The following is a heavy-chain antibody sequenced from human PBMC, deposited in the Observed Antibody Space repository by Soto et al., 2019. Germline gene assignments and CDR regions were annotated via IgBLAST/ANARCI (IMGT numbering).Heavy chain of an antibody. CDR1: GFTVSSNY. J-gene: IGHJ4*02. V-gene: IGHV3-53*01. D-gene: IGHD2-2*01. CDR2: LYSGGST. Sequence: GGSLRLSCAASGFTVSSNYMNWVRQAPGKGLEWVSVLYSGGSTYYADSVKARFTISRDSSQNTLSLQMNSLTAEDTAVYYCAKTFLARYCSSSICYDPADYFDYWGQGTLVT. CDR3: AKTFLARYCSSSICYDPADYFDY.